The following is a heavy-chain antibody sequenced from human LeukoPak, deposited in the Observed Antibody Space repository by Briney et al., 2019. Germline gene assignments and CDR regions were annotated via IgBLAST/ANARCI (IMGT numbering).Heavy chain of an antibody. CDR2: ISGSGGST. D-gene: IGHD6-13*01. J-gene: IGHJ5*02. CDR3: AKWSGWYR. CDR1: GFTFSSYA. V-gene: IGHV3-23*01. Sequence: GGSLRLSCAAPGFTFSSYAMSWVRQAPGKGLEWVAAISGSGGSTYYADSVKGRFTISRENSKNTLYLQMNGLGAEDTAVYYCAKWSGWYRWGQGTLVTVSS.